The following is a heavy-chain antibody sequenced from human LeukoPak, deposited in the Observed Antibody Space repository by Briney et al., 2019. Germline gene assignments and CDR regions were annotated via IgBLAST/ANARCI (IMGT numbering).Heavy chain of an antibody. CDR2: IRYDGTNK. V-gene: IGHV3-30*02. D-gene: IGHD3-16*02. CDR3: AKSIRYYDYVWGSYRTHDAFDI. Sequence: GGSLRLSCAASGFSFNNFGMHWVRQAPGKGLEWVAFIRYDGTNKYYADSVKGRFTISRDNSKSTLFLQMNSLRAEDTAVYYCAKSIRYYDYVWGSYRTHDAFDIWGQGTMVTVSS. J-gene: IGHJ3*02. CDR1: GFSFNNFG.